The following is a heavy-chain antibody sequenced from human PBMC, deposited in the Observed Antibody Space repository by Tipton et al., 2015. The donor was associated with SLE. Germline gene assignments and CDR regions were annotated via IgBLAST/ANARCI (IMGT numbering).Heavy chain of an antibody. D-gene: IGHD4-17*01. V-gene: IGHV1-8*01. CDR3: TRGRDDYGDFGGGY. J-gene: IGHJ4*02. Sequence: LEWMGWLNPNSGTAHSAQKFQGRVTMTRDTSINTAYMELSGLRSEDTAVYYCTRGRDDYGDFGGGYWGQGTQVTVSS. CDR2: LNPNSGTA.